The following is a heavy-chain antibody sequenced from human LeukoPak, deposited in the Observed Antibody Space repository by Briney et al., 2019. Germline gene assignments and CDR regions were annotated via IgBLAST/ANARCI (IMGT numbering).Heavy chain of an antibody. V-gene: IGHV3-23*01. CDR3: AKRRLPTVGFSFDS. CDR1: GFTFLGYA. J-gene: IGHJ4*02. Sequence: GGSLRLSCAASGFTFLGYAMSWVRQAPGMGLEWVATINSGGSSTYYADSVTGRFTISRDNSNNTLYLLLNSLRGDDTAVYFCAKRRLPTVGFSFDSWGQGTPVTVSS. CDR2: INSGGSST. D-gene: IGHD4-23*01.